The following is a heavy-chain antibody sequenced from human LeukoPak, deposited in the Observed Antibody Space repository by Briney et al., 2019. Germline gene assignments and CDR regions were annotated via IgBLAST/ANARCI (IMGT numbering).Heavy chain of an antibody. V-gene: IGHV3-30-3*01. D-gene: IGHD4-23*01. CDR1: GFTFSSYA. J-gene: IGHJ4*02. CDR3: ARDISGEDGGNYFDY. CDR2: ISYDGSNK. Sequence: PGGSLRLSCAASGFTFSSYAMHWVRQAPGKGLEWVAVISYDGSNKYYADSVKGRFTISRDNSKNTLYLQMNSLRAEDTAVYYCARDISGEDGGNYFDYWGQETLVTVSS.